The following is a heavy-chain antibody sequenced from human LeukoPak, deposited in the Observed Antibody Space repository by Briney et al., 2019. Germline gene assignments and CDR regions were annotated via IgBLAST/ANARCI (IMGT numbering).Heavy chain of an antibody. V-gene: IGHV5-51*01. Sequence: GESLKISCKGSGYSFTSYWIGWVRQMPGKGLEWMGIIYPGDSDTRYNPSFQGQVTISADKSISTAYLQWSSLKASDTAMYYCASPGYSSSSTDEDAFDIWGQGTMVTVSS. CDR1: GYSFTSYW. CDR2: IYPGDSDT. CDR3: ASPGYSSSSTDEDAFDI. J-gene: IGHJ3*02. D-gene: IGHD6-13*01.